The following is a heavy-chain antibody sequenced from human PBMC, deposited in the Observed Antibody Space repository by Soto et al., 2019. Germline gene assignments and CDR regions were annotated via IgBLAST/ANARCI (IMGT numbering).Heavy chain of an antibody. V-gene: IGHV3-7*01. J-gene: IGHJ6*03. D-gene: IGHD1-1*01. CDR1: GFTFSSYW. Sequence: GGSLRLSCAASGFTFSSYWMSWVRQAPGKGLEWVANIKQDGSEKYYVDSVKGRFTISRDNAKNSLYLQMNSLRAEDTAVYHCARVWNMYYYYMDVWGKGTTVTVSS. CDR3: ARVWNMYYYYMDV. CDR2: IKQDGSEK.